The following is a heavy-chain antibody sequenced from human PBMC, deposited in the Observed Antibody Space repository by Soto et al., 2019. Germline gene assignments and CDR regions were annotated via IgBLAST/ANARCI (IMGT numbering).Heavy chain of an antibody. J-gene: IGHJ4*02. V-gene: IGHV3-9*01. D-gene: IGHD1-26*01. CDR3: AKDPYSGSDYSAFDY. CDR1: GFTFDDYA. CDR2: ISWNSGSI. Sequence: SLRLSCAASGFTFDDYAMHWVRQAPGKGLEWVSGISWNSGSIGYADSVKGRFTISRDNAKNSLYLQMNSLRAEDTALYYCAKDPYSGSDYSAFDYWGQG.